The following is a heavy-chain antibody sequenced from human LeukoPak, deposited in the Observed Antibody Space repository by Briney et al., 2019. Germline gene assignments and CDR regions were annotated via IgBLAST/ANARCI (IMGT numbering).Heavy chain of an antibody. CDR1: GYTFTSYD. V-gene: IGHV1-8*03. CDR3: AREGRMGGSSGYRPRYFDY. CDR2: MNPNSGNT. Sequence: ASVKVSCKASGYTFTSYDINWVRQATGQGLEWMGWMNPNSGNTGYAQKFQGRVTITRNTSISTAYMELSSLRSEDTAVYYCAREGRMGGSSGYRPRYFDYWGQGTLVTVSS. D-gene: IGHD3-22*01. J-gene: IGHJ4*02.